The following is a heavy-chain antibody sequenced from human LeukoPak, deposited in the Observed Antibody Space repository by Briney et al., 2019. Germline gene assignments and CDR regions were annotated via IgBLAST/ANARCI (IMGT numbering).Heavy chain of an antibody. V-gene: IGHV4-59*13. Sequence: PSETLSLTCTVSGGFTSAYYWSWVRQPLGKGLEWIGSVFYSRNSNYNPSLTRRVAMSVDTSKSHFSLKLTSVIAADTAVYYCARVNPLGYFDQWAQGTLVAVSS. CDR3: ARVNPLGYFDQ. CDR2: VFYSRNS. J-gene: IGHJ4*02. CDR1: GGFTSAYY.